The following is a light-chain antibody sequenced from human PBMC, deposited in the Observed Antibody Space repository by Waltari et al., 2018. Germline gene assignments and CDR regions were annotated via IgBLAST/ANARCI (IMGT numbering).Light chain of an antibody. J-gene: IGKJ1*01. CDR2: AAS. Sequence: DIHLTQSPSYLSASVGDRVTIHCRASRGISSYLAWYQQKPGKAPKLLIYAASTLQSGVPLRFSGSGSGTEFTLTISSLQPEDFATYYCQQVNTYSWTFGQGTKVEIK. V-gene: IGKV1-9*01. CDR1: RGISSY. CDR3: QQVNTYSWT.